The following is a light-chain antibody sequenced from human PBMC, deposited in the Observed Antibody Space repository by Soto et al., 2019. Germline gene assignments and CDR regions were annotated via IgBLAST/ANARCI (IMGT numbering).Light chain of an antibody. Sequence: QSVLTQPRSVSGSPGQSVTISCTGTSSDVGGYNYVSWYQQHTGKAPKLMIYDVSKRPSGVPDRFSGYKSGNTASLTISGLQAEDEADYYCCSYAGSYTCVSGNRIKVTXL. CDR1: SSDVGGYNY. V-gene: IGLV2-11*01. J-gene: IGLJ1*01. CDR3: CSYAGSYTCV. CDR2: DVS.